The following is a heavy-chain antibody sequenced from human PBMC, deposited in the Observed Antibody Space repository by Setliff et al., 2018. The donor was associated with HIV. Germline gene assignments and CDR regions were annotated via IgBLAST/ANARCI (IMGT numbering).Heavy chain of an antibody. Sequence: GASVKVSCKVSGSTLTELSMHWVRQAPGKGLEWMGSFDPEDGETIYAQKFQGRVTMTEDTSTDTAYMELRSLRSDDTAVYYCARDTRSSIAPYNFDYWGQGTLVTVSS. J-gene: IGHJ4*02. CDR2: FDPEDGET. V-gene: IGHV1-24*01. D-gene: IGHD6-6*01. CDR3: ARDTRSSIAPYNFDY. CDR1: GSTLTELS.